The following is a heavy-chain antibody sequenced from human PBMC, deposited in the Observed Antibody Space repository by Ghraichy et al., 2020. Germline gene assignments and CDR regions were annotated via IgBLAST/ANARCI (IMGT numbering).Heavy chain of an antibody. V-gene: IGHV3-48*03. Sequence: GGSLRLSCAASGFTFSGFGMNWVRQAPGKGLEWVSYSSSSGTTIYYADTVKGRFTISRDNTKNILFLQMNSLGVEDTAVYYCARESSGAYNYLGYWGQGTLVTVSS. CDR2: SSSSGTTI. CDR1: GFTFSGFG. J-gene: IGHJ4*02. CDR3: ARESSGAYNYLGY. D-gene: IGHD3-10*01.